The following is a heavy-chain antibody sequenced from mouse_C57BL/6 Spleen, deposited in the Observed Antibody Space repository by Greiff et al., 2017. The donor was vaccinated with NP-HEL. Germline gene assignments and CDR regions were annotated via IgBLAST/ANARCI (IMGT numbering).Heavy chain of an antibody. J-gene: IGHJ1*03. CDR3: ARYYYGSRYFDV. V-gene: IGHV2-2*01. Sequence: VKLKQSGPGLVQPSQSLSITCTVSGFSLTSYGVHWVRQSPGKGLEWLGVIWSGGSTDYNAAFISRLSISKDNSKSQVFFKMNSLQADDTAIYYCARYYYGSRYFDVWGTGTTVTVSS. D-gene: IGHD1-1*01. CDR2: IWSGGST. CDR1: GFSLTSYG.